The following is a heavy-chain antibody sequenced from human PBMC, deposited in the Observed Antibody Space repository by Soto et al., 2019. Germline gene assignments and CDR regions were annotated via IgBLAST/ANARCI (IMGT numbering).Heavy chain of an antibody. J-gene: IGHJ6*02. V-gene: IGHV5-10-1*01. CDR3: ARQLTVTTVLYYYGMDV. CDR2: IDPSDSYT. D-gene: IGHD4-4*01. CDR1: GYSFTSYW. Sequence: GESLKISCKGSGYSFTSYWISWVRQMPGKGLEWMGRIDPSDSYTNYSPSFQGHVTISADKSISTAYLRWSSLKASDTAMYYCARQLTVTTVLYYYGMDVWGQGTTVTVSS.